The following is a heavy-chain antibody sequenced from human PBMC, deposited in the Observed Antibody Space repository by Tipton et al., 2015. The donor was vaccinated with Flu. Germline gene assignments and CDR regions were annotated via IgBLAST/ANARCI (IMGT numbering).Heavy chain of an antibody. D-gene: IGHD2-2*01. CDR1: GGSISNILYY. CDR3: ASLPDQLGNALDV. CDR2: VHYGGST. V-gene: IGHV4-39*07. Sequence: GLVKPSETLSLTCNVSGGSISNILYYWGWVRQAPGKGLEWIGTVHYGGSTYHNPSLKSRVSISLDRSKNQFSLKLYSVTAADTAVYYCASLPDQLGNALDVWGQGTLVTVSS. J-gene: IGHJ3*01.